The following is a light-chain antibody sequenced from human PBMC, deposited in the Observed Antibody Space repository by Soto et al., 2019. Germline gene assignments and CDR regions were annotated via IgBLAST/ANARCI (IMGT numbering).Light chain of an antibody. CDR1: QDINIY. CDR3: QKYDDAPRT. V-gene: IGKV1-27*01. Sequence: DLQMTQSPSSLSASVGDRVTITCRAGQDINIYLAWYQQKPGKVPKLLISAASTLQSGVPSRFRGSGSGTDFTLTISSLQPEDVATYCCQKYDDAPRTFGGGTKVEI. CDR2: AAS. J-gene: IGKJ4*01.